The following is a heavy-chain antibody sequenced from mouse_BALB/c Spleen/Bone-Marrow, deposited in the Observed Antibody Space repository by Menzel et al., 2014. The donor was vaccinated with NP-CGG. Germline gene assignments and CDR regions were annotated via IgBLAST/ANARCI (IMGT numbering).Heavy chain of an antibody. Sequence: EVQGVESGGGLVKPGGSLKLSCAASGFTFSSYAMSWVRQTPEKRLEWVASISSGGSTYYPASVKGRFTISRDNARNILYVQMSRLRYESTLMYYCAGKEYGQKDFAMDYWGQGTSVTVSS. D-gene: IGHD2-10*02. V-gene: IGHV5-6-5*01. CDR1: GFTFSSYA. J-gene: IGHJ4*01. CDR3: AGKEYGQKDFAMDY. CDR2: ISSGGST.